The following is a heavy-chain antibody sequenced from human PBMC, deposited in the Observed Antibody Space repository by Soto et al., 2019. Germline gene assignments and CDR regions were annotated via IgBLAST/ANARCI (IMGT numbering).Heavy chain of an antibody. V-gene: IGHV4-39*01. CDR1: CGSISSSGYY. D-gene: IGHD3-16*01. CDR3: ASLCMISVICNALKCPHY. J-gene: IGHJ4*02. CDR2: IYYSGST. Sequence: PSETLSLTCTVSCGSISSSGYYWGWIRQPPGKGLEWIGSIYYSGSTYYNPSLKSRVTISVDTSKNQFSLKLSSVTAADTAVYYCASLCMISVICNALKCPHYCYQGTLASVSS.